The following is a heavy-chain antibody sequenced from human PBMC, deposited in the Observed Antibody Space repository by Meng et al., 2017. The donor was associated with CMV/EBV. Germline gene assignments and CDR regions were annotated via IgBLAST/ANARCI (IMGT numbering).Heavy chain of an antibody. Sequence: SETLSLSCAVSGGSISSSNWWSWVRQPPGKGLEWIGEIYHSGSTNYNPSLKSRVTISVDTSKNQFSLKLSSVTAADTAVYYCARQDIVVVPAALPNWFDPWGQGTLVTVSS. D-gene: IGHD2-2*01. J-gene: IGHJ5*02. CDR2: IYHSGST. CDR1: GGSISSSNW. CDR3: ARQDIVVVPAALPNWFDP. V-gene: IGHV4-4*02.